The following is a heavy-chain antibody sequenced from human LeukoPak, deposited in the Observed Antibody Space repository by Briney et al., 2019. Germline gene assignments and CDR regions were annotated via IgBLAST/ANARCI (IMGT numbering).Heavy chain of an antibody. V-gene: IGHV1-2*02. CDR3: ARGTNYGSGSFDY. D-gene: IGHD3-10*01. J-gene: IGHJ4*02. Sequence: ASVKVSCKASGYTFTGYYMHWARQAPGQGLEWMGWINPNSGGTNYAQKFQGRVTMTRDTSISTAYMELSRLRSDDTAVYYCARGTNYGSGSFDYWGQGTLVTVSS. CDR2: INPNSGGT. CDR1: GYTFTGYY.